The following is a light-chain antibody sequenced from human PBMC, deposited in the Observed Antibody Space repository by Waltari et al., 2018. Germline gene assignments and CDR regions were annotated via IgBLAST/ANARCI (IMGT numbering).Light chain of an antibody. CDR1: QSVSSY. J-gene: IGKJ4*01. CDR3: QQRSNWLT. Sequence: EIVLTQSPATLSLSPGERATLSCRASQSVSSYLAWYQQKPVQAPRLLIYDASTRATGIPARFSGSGSGTDFTLTSCSLGPEDFAVYYCQQRSNWLTFGGGTKVEIK. CDR2: DAS. V-gene: IGKV3-11*01.